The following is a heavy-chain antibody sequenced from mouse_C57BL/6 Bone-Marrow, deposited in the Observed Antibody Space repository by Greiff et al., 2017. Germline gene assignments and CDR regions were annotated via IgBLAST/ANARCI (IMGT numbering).Heavy chain of an antibody. CDR1: GFSLTSYG. V-gene: IGHV2-3*01. CDR2: IWGDGSA. J-gene: IGHJ1*03. Sequence: VMLVESGPGLVAPSQSLSITCTVSGFSLTSYGVSWVRQPPGKGLEWLGVIWGDGSANYHSALISRLSISKDNSKSQVFLKLNSLQTDDTATYYCANGVTSRYFDVWGTGTTVTVSS. CDR3: ANGVTSRYFDV. D-gene: IGHD2-5*01.